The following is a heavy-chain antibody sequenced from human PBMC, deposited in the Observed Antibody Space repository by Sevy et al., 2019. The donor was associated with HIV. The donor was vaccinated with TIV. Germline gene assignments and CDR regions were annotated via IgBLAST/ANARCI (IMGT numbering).Heavy chain of an antibody. CDR1: GGTFSSYA. Sequence: ASVKVSCKAFGGTFSSYAINWVRQAPGQGLEWMGGIIPISATANYAQKFQGRVTITADESTSTAYMEMSGLRSEDTAVYYCASTDYYDSDGYYLYAFDIWGQGTVVTVSS. J-gene: IGHJ3*02. CDR3: ASTDYYDSDGYYLYAFDI. V-gene: IGHV1-69*13. CDR2: IIPISATA. D-gene: IGHD3-22*01.